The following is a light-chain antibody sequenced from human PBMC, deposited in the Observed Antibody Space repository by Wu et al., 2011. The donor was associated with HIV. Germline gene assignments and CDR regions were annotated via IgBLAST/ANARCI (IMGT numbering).Light chain of an antibody. V-gene: IGKV3D-20*02. J-gene: IGKJ4*01. CDR3: QQRINWPVT. Sequence: EIVLTQSPGTLSLSPGERATLSCRASQSVSSSYLAWYQQKPGQAPRLLIYAASNRATGIPARFSGSGSGTDFTLTISSLEPEDFAVYYCQQRINWPVTFGGGTKVEIK. CDR1: QSVSSSY. CDR2: AAS.